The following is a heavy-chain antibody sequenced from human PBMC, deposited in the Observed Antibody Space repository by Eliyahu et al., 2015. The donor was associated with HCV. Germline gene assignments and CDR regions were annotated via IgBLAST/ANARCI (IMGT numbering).Heavy chain of an antibody. Sequence: QVQLQESGPGLVKPSETLSLTCTVSGGSISSYYWSWIRQPPGKGLEWIGYIYYSGSTNYNPSLKSRVTISVDTSKNQFSLKLSSVTAADTAVYYCAIGSSGWLNDAFDIWGQGTMVTVSS. CDR1: GGSISSYY. J-gene: IGHJ3*02. D-gene: IGHD6-19*01. CDR2: IYYSGST. CDR3: AIGSSGWLNDAFDI. V-gene: IGHV4-59*01.